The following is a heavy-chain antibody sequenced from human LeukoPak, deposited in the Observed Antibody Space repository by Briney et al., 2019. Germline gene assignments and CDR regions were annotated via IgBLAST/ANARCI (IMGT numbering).Heavy chain of an antibody. CDR2: IIPIFGTA. V-gene: IGHV1-69*05. D-gene: IGHD3-10*01. Sequence: SVKVSCEASGGTFSSYAISWVRQAPGQGLEWMGGIIPIFGTANYAQKFQGRVTITTDESTSTAYMELSSLRSEDTAVYYCARAWVRALLWFGESSRRSYYFDYWGQGTLVTVSS. CDR3: ARAWVRALLWFGESSRRSYYFDY. CDR1: GGTFSSYA. J-gene: IGHJ4*02.